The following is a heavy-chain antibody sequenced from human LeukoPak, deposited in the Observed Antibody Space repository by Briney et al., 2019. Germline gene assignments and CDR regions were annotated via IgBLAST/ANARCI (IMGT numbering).Heavy chain of an antibody. V-gene: IGHV3-48*04. D-gene: IGHD3-10*01. CDR2: ISTSSRTI. Sequence: GGCLRLSSAASGFNLTNYNLNGVPQAPGKGLEWSSYISTSSRTIYYTDSVRGRFTISRDIAKNSLYLHMNRPRADDTAGYYCARVGGKRGPYFDYWGQGSLVTVSS. J-gene: IGHJ4*02. CDR1: GFNLTNYN. CDR3: ARVGGKRGPYFDY.